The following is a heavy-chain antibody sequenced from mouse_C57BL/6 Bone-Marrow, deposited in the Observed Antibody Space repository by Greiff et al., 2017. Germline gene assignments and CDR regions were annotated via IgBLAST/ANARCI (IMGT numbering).Heavy chain of an antibody. CDR1: GFNIKDDY. CDR2: IDPENGDT. J-gene: IGHJ4*01. Sequence: VQLQQSGAELVRPGASVKLSCTASGFNIKDDYMHWVKQRPEQGLEWIGWIDPENGDTEYASKFQGKATITADTSSNTAYLQLSSLTSEDTAVYYCTTKHYGYDDYYAMDYWGQGTSVTVSS. V-gene: IGHV14-4*01. CDR3: TTKHYGYDDYYAMDY. D-gene: IGHD2-2*01.